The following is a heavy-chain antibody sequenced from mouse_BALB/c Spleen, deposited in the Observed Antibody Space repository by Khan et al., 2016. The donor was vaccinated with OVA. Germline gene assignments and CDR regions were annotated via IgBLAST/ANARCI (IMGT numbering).Heavy chain of an antibody. CDR2: IKGNGGTT. V-gene: IGHV5-6-2*01. J-gene: IGHJ3*01. Sequence: EVQRVESGGGLVKRGGSLKLSCAASGFTFSGYYMSWVRQTPVKRLELVAAIKGNGGTTYYTDTVKGRFTISRDNATNALYLQRSSLKSEDTALYYCTRHYGYDGDFAYWGHGTLVTVSS. CDR1: GFTFSGYY. CDR3: TRHYGYDGDFAY. D-gene: IGHD2-2*01.